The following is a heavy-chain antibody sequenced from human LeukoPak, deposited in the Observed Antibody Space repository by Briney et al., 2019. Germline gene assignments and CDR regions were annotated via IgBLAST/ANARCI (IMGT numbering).Heavy chain of an antibody. CDR1: DASIRSDY. CDR2: VYYSGST. Sequence: PSETLSLTCTVSDASIRSDYWNWIRQSPGKGLEWIGHVYYSGSTSLNPSLKSRVNLLIDTTKKWFSLNLTSVTPADTAVYYCARGVGYGTTYYFDSWGQGTLVTVSS. CDR3: ARGVGYGTTYYFDS. D-gene: IGHD1-1*01. V-gene: IGHV4-59*01. J-gene: IGHJ4*02.